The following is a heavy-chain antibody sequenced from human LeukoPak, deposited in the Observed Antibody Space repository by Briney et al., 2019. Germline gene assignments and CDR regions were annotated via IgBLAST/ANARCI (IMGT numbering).Heavy chain of an antibody. V-gene: IGHV1-24*01. CDR2: FDPEDGET. CDR3: ARDRVSDGSGSRNPNFDY. Sequence: ASVKVSCKVSGYTLTELSMHWVRQAPGKGLEWMGGFDPEDGETIYAQKFQGRVTMTEDTSTDTAYMELSSLRSDDTAVYYCARDRVSDGSGSRNPNFDYWGQGTLVTVSS. D-gene: IGHD3-10*01. CDR1: GYTLTELS. J-gene: IGHJ4*02.